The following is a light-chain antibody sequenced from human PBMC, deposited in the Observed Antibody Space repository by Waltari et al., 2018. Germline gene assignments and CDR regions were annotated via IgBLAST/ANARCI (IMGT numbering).Light chain of an antibody. V-gene: IGLV3-21*02. J-gene: IGLJ2*01. Sequence: SYVLTQPPSVSVAPGQTARITCGGSNIGNSGGYGYQQKPGQAPLLVIYDESDRPSGIPDRFSGSKSGTTATLTISGVEAGDEAEYYCQVWDGTTDHPYVVFGGGTKLTVL. CDR1: NIGNSG. CDR2: DES. CDR3: QVWDGTTDHPYVV.